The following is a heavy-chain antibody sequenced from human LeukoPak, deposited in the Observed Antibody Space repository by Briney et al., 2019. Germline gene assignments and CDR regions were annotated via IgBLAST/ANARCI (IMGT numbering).Heavy chain of an antibody. CDR2: VFSGNT. CDR3: ARLRGSYYYFDS. J-gene: IGHJ4*02. CDR1: GYSIRSGYY. D-gene: IGHD1-26*01. V-gene: IGHV4-38-2*01. Sequence: PSETLFLTCAVSGYSIRSGYYWGWIRQPPGKGLEWIGSVFSGNTYYNPSLKSRVIISVDTSKNQFSLDLSSVTAADTAVYYCARLRGSYYYFDSWGQGTLVTVSS.